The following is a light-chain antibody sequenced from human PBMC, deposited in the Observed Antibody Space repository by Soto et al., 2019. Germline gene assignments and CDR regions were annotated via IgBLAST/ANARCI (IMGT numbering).Light chain of an antibody. Sequence: DIQMTQSPSSVSASVGDRVTITCRASQGISSWLAWYQQKPGKAPHLLIYAASSLQSGVSSRFSVTISGTDFPPTISSLQPEDSATYYCQQANNFPLTFGGGTKVEIK. V-gene: IGKV1-12*01. J-gene: IGKJ4*01. CDR2: AAS. CDR1: QGISSW. CDR3: QQANNFPLT.